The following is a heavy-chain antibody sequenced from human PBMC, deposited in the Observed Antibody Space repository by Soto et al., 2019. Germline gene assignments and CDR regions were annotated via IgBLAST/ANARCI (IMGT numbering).Heavy chain of an antibody. V-gene: IGHV1-2*02. Sequence: QVQLVQSGAEVKKPGASVKVSCKASGYTFTGYYMHWVRQAPGQGLEWMVWINPNSGGTNYAQKFQGRVTMTRDTSISTAYMELSRLRSDDTAVYYCAREGYDSSGSNAFDIWGQGTMVTVSS. D-gene: IGHD3-22*01. J-gene: IGHJ3*02. CDR2: INPNSGGT. CDR1: GYTFTGYY. CDR3: AREGYDSSGSNAFDI.